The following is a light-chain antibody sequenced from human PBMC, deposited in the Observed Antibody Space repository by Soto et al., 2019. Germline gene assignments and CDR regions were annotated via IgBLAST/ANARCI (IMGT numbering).Light chain of an antibody. J-gene: IGLJ3*02. CDR3: AAWDDILNGWV. CDR1: DSNIGSNG. Sequence: QSVLTQPPSASGTPGQRVTISCSGSDSNIGSNGVNWYQHLPGMAPKLLTHSNDHRPSGVADRFSGSKSGTSASLAISGLQSEDGADYYCAAWDDILNGWVFGGGTQLTV. CDR2: SND. V-gene: IGLV1-44*01.